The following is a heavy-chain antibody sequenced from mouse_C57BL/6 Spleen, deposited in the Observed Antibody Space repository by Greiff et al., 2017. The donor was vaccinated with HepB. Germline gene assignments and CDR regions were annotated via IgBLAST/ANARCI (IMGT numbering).Heavy chain of an antibody. Sequence: EVKLMESGPVLARPGASVKMSCKTSGYTFTSYWMHWVKQRPGQGLEWIGAIYPGNSDTSYNQKFKGKAKLTAVTSASTAYMELSSLTNEDSAVYYCTKGVTTVPYYFDYWGQGTTLTVSS. CDR3: TKGVTTVPYYFDY. V-gene: IGHV1-5*01. D-gene: IGHD1-1*01. CDR2: IYPGNSDT. CDR1: GYTFTSYW. J-gene: IGHJ2*01.